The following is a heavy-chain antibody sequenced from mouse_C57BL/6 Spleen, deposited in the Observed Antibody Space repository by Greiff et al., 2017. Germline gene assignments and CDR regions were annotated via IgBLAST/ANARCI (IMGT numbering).Heavy chain of an antibody. V-gene: IGHV1-82*01. D-gene: IGHD1-1*01. Sequence: VQLQQSGPELVKPGASVKISCKASGYAFSSSWMNWVKQRPGKGLEWIGRIYPGDGDTNYNGKFKGKATLTADKSSSTAYMQLSSLTSEDSAVYFCARRVYYYGSSLGFDYWGQGTTLTVSS. CDR1: GYAFSSSW. CDR2: IYPGDGDT. CDR3: ARRVYYYGSSLGFDY. J-gene: IGHJ2*01.